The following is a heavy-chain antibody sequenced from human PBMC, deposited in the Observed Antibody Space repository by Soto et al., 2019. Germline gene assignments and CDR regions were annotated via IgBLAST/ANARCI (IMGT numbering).Heavy chain of an antibody. CDR1: GGSISNGDYY. V-gene: IGHV4-30-4*01. D-gene: IGHD3-22*01. CDR3: ARRSSGYYYGNFDY. CDR2: IYHSGST. Sequence: SETLSLTCTVSGGSISNGDYYWNWIRQPPGKGLEWIGYIYHSGSTYYNPSLESRVTISIDTSKKQFSLKVSSVTAADTAVYFCARRSSGYYYGNFDYWGQGTLVTVSS. J-gene: IGHJ4*02.